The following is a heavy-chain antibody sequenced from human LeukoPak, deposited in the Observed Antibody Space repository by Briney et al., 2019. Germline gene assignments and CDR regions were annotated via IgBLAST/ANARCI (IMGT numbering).Heavy chain of an antibody. Sequence: PSETLSLTCAVYGGSFSGYYLSWIRPPPGKGLEWIGEINHSGSTNYNPSLKSRVTISVDTSKNQFSLKLSSVTAADTAVYYCARGGRGGYCSSTSCTNWFDPWGQGTLVTVSS. D-gene: IGHD2-2*01. CDR2: INHSGST. V-gene: IGHV4-34*01. CDR1: GGSFSGYY. CDR3: ARGGRGGYCSSTSCTNWFDP. J-gene: IGHJ5*02.